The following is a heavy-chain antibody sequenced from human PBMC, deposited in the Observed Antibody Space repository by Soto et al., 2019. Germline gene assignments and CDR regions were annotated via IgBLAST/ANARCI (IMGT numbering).Heavy chain of an antibody. D-gene: IGHD6-13*01. V-gene: IGHV3-15*01. J-gene: IGHJ6*02. Sequence: GGSLRLSCAASGFTFSNAWMSWVRQAPGKXLEWVGRIKSKTDGGTTDYAAPVKGRFTISRDDSKNTLYLQMNSLKTEDTAVYHCTTDLEAAGYYYYYYGMDVWGQGTTVTVSS. CDR2: IKSKTDGGTT. CDR1: GFTFSNAW. CDR3: TTDLEAAGYYYYYYGMDV.